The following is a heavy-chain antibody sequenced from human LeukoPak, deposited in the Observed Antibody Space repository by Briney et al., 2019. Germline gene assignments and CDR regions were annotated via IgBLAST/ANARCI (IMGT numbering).Heavy chain of an antibody. D-gene: IGHD2-2*01. CDR2: INPSGGST. V-gene: IGHV1-46*01. Sequence: GASVKVSCKASGYTFTSYYMHWVRQAPGQGLEWMGIINPSGGSTSYAQKFQGRVTMTRDMSTSTVYMELSSLRSEDTAVYYCARGVHCSSTSCHAQGHNWFDPWGQGTLVTVSS. J-gene: IGHJ5*02. CDR1: GYTFTSYY. CDR3: ARGVHCSSTSCHAQGHNWFDP.